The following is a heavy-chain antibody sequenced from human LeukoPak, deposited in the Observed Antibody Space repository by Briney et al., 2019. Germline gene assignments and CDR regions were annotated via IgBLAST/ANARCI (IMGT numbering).Heavy chain of an antibody. CDR3: ARELYGSGSHTYYYGMDV. Sequence: GRSLRLSCAASGFTFSSYAMHWVRQAPGKGLXXXXXXXXXGSNKYYADSVKGRFTISRDNSKNTLYLQMNSLRAEDTAVYYCARELYGSGSHTYYYGMDVWGKGTTVTVSS. V-gene: IGHV3-30*04. D-gene: IGHD3-10*01. J-gene: IGHJ6*04. CDR2: XXXXGSNK. CDR1: GFTFSSYA.